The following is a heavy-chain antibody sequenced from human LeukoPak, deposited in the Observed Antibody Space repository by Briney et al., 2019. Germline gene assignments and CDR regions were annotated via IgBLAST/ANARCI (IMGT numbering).Heavy chain of an antibody. Sequence: SETLSLTCTVSGGSISSYYWSWIRQPPGKGLEWIGYIYYSGSTNYNPSLKSRVTISVDTSKNQFSLKLSSVTAADTAVYYCARQVGFGTNYYYYYMDVWGKGTTVTISS. J-gene: IGHJ6*03. CDR2: IYYSGST. D-gene: IGHD3-10*01. CDR3: ARQVGFGTNYYYYYMDV. V-gene: IGHV4-59*08. CDR1: GGSISSYY.